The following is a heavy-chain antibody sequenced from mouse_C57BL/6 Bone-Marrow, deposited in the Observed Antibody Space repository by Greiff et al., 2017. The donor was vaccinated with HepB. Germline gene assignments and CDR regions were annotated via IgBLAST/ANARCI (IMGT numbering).Heavy chain of an antibody. D-gene: IGHD2-3*01. Sequence: EVHLVESGEGLVQPGGSLSLSCAASGFTFTDYYMSWVRQPPGKALEWLGFIRNKANGYTTEYSASVKGRFTISRDNSQSILYLQMNALRAEDSATYYCASGWLSYFDYWGQGTTLTVSS. CDR1: GFTFTDYY. CDR2: IRNKANGYTT. V-gene: IGHV7-3*01. CDR3: ASGWLSYFDY. J-gene: IGHJ2*01.